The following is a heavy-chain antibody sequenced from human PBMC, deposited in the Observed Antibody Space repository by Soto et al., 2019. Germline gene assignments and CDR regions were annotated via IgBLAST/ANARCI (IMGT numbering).Heavy chain of an antibody. CDR3: ATSYGSGSRPFDY. CDR2: IIPMLGMS. V-gene: IGHV1-69*02. D-gene: IGHD3-10*01. CDR1: GDTFNFYT. J-gene: IGHJ4*02. Sequence: QVQLVQSGAEVKKHGSSLKVSCKASGDTFNFYTISWVRQAPGQGLEWMGRIIPMLGMSNYAQKFQDRVTIIADKSTSTAYMQLSSLRSEDTAIYYCATSYGSGSRPFDYWGQGTLVTVSS.